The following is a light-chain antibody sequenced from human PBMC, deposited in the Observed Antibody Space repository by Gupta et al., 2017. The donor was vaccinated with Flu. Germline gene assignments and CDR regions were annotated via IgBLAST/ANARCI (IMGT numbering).Light chain of an antibody. CDR2: DVS. V-gene: IGLV2-14*04. J-gene: IGLJ3*02. CDR1: DGANKY. CDR3: SSCRSSSSVVE. Sequence: DGANKYVCGYQQHPGKAPKLMIYDVSKRPAGVSERFSGSKLDNTATLTISGLQAGDEAEYYCSSCRSSSSVVEFGGGTRLTVL.